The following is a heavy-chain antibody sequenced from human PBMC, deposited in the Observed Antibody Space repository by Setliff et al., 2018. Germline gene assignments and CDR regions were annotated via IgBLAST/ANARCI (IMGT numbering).Heavy chain of an antibody. CDR1: GASISSGSHY. Sequence: SETLSLTCNVSGASISSGSHYWSWIRQSAGEKPTWIGHVYSTGSTNYNPSFESRVSISIDKSNNQFSLKMTSVTAADTAMYYCVRDRYGRNSDGSGVYNWFDSWGQGILVTVSS. CDR3: VRDRYGRNSDGSGVYNWFDS. J-gene: IGHJ5*01. D-gene: IGHD2-15*01. V-gene: IGHV4-61*09. CDR2: VYSTGST.